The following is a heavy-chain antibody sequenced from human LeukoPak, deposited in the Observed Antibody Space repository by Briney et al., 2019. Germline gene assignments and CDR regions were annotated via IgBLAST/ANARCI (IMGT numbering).Heavy chain of an antibody. CDR3: ARWGTYASTSNWFDP. J-gene: IGHJ5*02. V-gene: IGHV4-61*09. D-gene: IGHD2-2*01. Sequence: SETLSLTCTVSGGSISSGSYYWSWIRQPAGKGLEWIGHIYTSGSTNYNPSLKSRVTISVDTSKNQFSLSLGSVTAADTAVYYCARWGTYASTSNWFDPWGQGTLVTVSS. CDR2: IYTSGST. CDR1: GGSISSGSYY.